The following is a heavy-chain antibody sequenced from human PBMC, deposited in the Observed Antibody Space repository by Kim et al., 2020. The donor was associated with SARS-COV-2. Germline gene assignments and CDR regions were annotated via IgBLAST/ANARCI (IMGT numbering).Heavy chain of an antibody. J-gene: IGHJ4*01. CDR2: ISWNGKSI. CDR3: AKDIYDSLWSVAFDY. D-gene: IGHD2-21*01. Sequence: GGSLRLSCAASGFSSDDSAMHWVRQAPGKGLEWIAGISWNGKSIGYADSVKGRFTISRDSAKNSLFLQMNSLRFEDTAFYYCAKDIYDSLWSVAFDYWG. V-gene: IGHV3-9*02. CDR1: GFSSDDSA.